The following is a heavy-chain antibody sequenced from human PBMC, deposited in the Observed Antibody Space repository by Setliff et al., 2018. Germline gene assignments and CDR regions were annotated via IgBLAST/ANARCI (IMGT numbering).Heavy chain of an antibody. CDR3: AKSPVAYCSGAVCYPFDY. CDR1: GYPINTPY. J-gene: IGHJ4*02. V-gene: IGHV4-4*08. CDR2: FHISCNVRTV. D-gene: IGHD2-8*02. Sequence: SETLSLTCTVSGYPINTPYWSWIRQSPGKGLEWIGYFHISCNVRTVNYNPSLTSRVTISVDTSNNQFSLEVLSLTAADTAVYFCAKSPVAYCSGAVCYPFDYWGQGTLVTVSS.